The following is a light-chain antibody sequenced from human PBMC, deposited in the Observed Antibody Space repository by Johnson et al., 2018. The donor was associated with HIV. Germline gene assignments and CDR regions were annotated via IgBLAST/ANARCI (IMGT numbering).Light chain of an antibody. CDR1: SSTIGNNY. Sequence: QSVLTQPPSVSAAPGQKVTISCSGSSSTIGNNYVSWYQVVPGTAPKLLIYKNNDRPSGIPDRFSGSKSGTSATLGITGLPTGDEADYYCETWDTSLSAGGVFGTGTKVTVL. CDR2: KNN. CDR3: ETWDTSLSAGGV. J-gene: IGLJ1*01. V-gene: IGLV1-51*02.